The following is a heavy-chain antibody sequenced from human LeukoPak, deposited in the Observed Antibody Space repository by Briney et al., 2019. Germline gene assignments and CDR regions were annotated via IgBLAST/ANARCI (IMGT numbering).Heavy chain of an antibody. V-gene: IGHV3-74*01. Sequence: GGSLRLSCAASGFTFSSYAMSWVRQAPGKGLMWVSRCDSDGSGTTYVDSVKGRFTVSRDNAKSTLYLQMSSLRAEDMAVYYCATSSVWGGAFNIWGQGTMVTVSS. CDR2: CDSDGSGT. CDR3: ATSSVWGGAFNI. J-gene: IGHJ3*02. CDR1: GFTFSSYA. D-gene: IGHD3-16*01.